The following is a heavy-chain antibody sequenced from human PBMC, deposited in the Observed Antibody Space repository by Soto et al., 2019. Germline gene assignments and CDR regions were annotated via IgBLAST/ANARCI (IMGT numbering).Heavy chain of an antibody. Sequence: GGSLRLSCAASGFTFSGYYMSWIRQAPGKGLEWVSYISSSGSTIYYADSVKGRFTISRDNVKNSLYLQMNSLRVEDTAVYYCARGDYYDVSGPFSDAFDIWGQGTMVTVSS. J-gene: IGHJ3*02. V-gene: IGHV3-11*04. CDR1: GFTFSGYY. D-gene: IGHD3-22*01. CDR2: ISSSGSTI. CDR3: ARGDYYDVSGPFSDAFDI.